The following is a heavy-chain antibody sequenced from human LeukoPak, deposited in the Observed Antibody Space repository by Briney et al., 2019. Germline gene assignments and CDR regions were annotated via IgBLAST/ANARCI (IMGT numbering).Heavy chain of an antibody. V-gene: IGHV1-2*02. CDR1: GYTFTGYY. J-gene: IGHJ3*02. D-gene: IGHD3-22*01. CDR2: INPNSGGT. Sequence: GASVKVSCKASGYTFTGYYMHWVRQAPGQGLEWMGWINPNSGGTNYAQKFQGRVTMTRDTSISTAYMELSRLRSDDTAVYYCARTYYYDSSGYYPIWGQGTMVTVSS. CDR3: ARTYYYDSSGYYPI.